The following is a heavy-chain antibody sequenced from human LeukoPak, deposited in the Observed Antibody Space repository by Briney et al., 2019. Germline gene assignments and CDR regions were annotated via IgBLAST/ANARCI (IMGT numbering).Heavy chain of an antibody. Sequence: SETLSLTCAVYGGSFSGYYWSWIRQPPGKGLEWIGEINRRGSTNYNPSLKSRVTISVDTSKNQFSLKLSSVTAADTAVYYCARLVVAATNYDYWGQGTLVTVSS. CDR1: GGSFSGYY. CDR2: INRRGST. CDR3: ARLVVAATNYDY. D-gene: IGHD2-15*01. V-gene: IGHV4-34*01. J-gene: IGHJ4*02.